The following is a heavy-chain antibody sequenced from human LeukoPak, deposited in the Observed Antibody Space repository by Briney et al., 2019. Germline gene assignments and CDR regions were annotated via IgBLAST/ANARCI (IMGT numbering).Heavy chain of an antibody. J-gene: IGHJ4*02. CDR3: AKDKQWLVRAYGY. V-gene: IGHV3-23*01. Sequence: GGSLSLSCAASGFTFSSYAMSWVRQPQGKGLEWVSAISVSGGSTSYADSVKGRFTISRDNSKNTLYLQMNSLRAEDTAVYYCAKDKQWLVRAYGYWGQGTLVTVSS. CDR1: GFTFSSYA. CDR2: ISVSGGST. D-gene: IGHD6-19*01.